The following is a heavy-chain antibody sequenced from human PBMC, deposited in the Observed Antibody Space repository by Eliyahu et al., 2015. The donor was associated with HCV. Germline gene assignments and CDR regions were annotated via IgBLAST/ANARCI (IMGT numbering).Heavy chain of an antibody. CDR3: AKIGDALYDDFWSDM. CDR1: VGPFRSNA. Sequence: QVLLVQSGAEVRKPGSSVKVSCKASVGPFRSNAISWXXQAPGQGLXWXGGIXPXLGTPKYAQKFQGRVTITADESTSTASMEMSSLRSEDTAMYYCAKIGDALYDDFWSDMWGQGTMVTVSS. CDR2: IXPXLGTP. V-gene: IGHV1-69*01. J-gene: IGHJ3*02. D-gene: IGHD4-17*01.